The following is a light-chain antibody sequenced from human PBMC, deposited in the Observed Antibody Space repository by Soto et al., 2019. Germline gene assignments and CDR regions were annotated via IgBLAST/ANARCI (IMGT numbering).Light chain of an antibody. V-gene: IGKV1-5*03. CDR3: QQYNSYSSWT. J-gene: IGKJ1*01. CDR1: QSISSW. CDR2: KAS. Sequence: DIQMTQSPSTLSASVGDRVTITCRASQSISSWLAWDQQKPGKAPKVLIYKASSLESGVPSRFSGSGSGTEFTLTISSLQPDDFATYYCQQYNSYSSWTFGQGTKVDIK.